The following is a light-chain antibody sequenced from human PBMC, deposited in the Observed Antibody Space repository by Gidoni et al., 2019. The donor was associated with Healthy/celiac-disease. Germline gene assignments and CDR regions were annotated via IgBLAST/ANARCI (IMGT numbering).Light chain of an antibody. Sequence: AIQLTQSPSSLSASVGDRVTITCRARQGVSNDLGWYQQKPGKAPKLLIYVASSLQSGVPSRFSGSGSGTDFTLTISRLQPEDCAIYYCLQDYNYPYTFGHGTKVEIK. CDR1: QGVSND. CDR2: VAS. J-gene: IGKJ2*01. V-gene: IGKV1-6*01. CDR3: LQDYNYPYT.